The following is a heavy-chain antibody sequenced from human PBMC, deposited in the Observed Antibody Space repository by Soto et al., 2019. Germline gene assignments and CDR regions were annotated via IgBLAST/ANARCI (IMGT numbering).Heavy chain of an antibody. CDR3: ARGQEGVVATH. CDR2: VKDGGHT. CDR1: GGSLSGYY. D-gene: IGHD5-12*01. J-gene: IGHJ4*02. Sequence: QVQLQQWGAGLLKPSETLSLNCAVTGGSLSGYYWSWIRQPPGKGLEWIGEVKDGGHTNYSPSLRGRVAISSHTSTNHVSLRLNPVTAADTGVYYCARGQEGVVATHWDQGSLVTVSS. V-gene: IGHV4-34*01.